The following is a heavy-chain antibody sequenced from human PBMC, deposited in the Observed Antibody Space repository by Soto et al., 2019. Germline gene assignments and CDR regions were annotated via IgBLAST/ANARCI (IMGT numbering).Heavy chain of an antibody. V-gene: IGHV3-48*03. J-gene: IGHJ6*02. D-gene: IGHD4-17*01. Sequence: GGPLKLSWAASGFTFSSYEMNWVRTAPGKGLEWVSYISSSGSTIYYADSVKGRFTISRDNAKNSLYLQMNTLRAEDTAVYYCAIQPLPLYGDRYYYGMDVWGQGTTVTVS. CDR2: ISSSGSTI. CDR3: AIQPLPLYGDRYYYGMDV. CDR1: GFTFSSYE.